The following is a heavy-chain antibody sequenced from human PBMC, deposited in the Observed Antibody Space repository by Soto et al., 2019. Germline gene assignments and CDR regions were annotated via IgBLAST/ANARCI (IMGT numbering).Heavy chain of an antibody. CDR3: AREKGYCTNGVCYYYYGMDV. CDR2: ISAYNGNT. D-gene: IGHD2-8*01. Sequence: GASVKVSCKASGYTFTSYGTSWVRQAPGQGLEWMGWISAYNGNTNYAQKFQGRVTMTTDTSTSTAYMELRSLRSDDTAVYYCAREKGYCTNGVCYYYYGMDVWGQGTTVTVSS. CDR1: GYTFTSYG. V-gene: IGHV1-18*01. J-gene: IGHJ6*02.